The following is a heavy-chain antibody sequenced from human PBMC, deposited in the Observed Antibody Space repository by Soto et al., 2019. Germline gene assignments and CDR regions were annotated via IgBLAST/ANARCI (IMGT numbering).Heavy chain of an antibody. J-gene: IGHJ4*02. CDR2: INHSGSA. Sequence: PSETLSLTCGVYGGSFSGYSWTWIRQTPGKGLQWIGQINHSGSANYNPSLKSRVTISAHTSKNLFSLKLSSVTAADTAVYYCARGYGRNLAYWGQGTLVIVFS. CDR1: GGSFSGYS. CDR3: ARGYGRNLAY. D-gene: IGHD3-10*01. V-gene: IGHV4-34*01.